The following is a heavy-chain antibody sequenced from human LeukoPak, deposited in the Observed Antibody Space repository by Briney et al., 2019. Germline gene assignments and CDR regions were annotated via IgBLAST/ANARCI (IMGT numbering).Heavy chain of an antibody. J-gene: IGHJ4*02. Sequence: ASVRLSCTASGFTFTGYYMHWVRQAPGQGLEWMGWINPNSGGTNYAQKFQGRVTMTRDTSISTAYMELSRLRSDDTAVYYCARGTAAGTGDYWGQGTLVTVS. CDR3: ARGTAAGTGDY. CDR1: GFTFTGYY. V-gene: IGHV1-2*02. CDR2: INPNSGGT. D-gene: IGHD6-13*01.